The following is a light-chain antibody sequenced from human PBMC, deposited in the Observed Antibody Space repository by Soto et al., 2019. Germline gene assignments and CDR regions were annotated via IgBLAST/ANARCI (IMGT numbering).Light chain of an antibody. Sequence: DIQMTQSPSSLSASLGDRVTITCRASQGISNYLAWYQQKPGKVPKLLIYAASTLQSGVPSRFSGSGSGTDFTLTISSLQPEHVATYYCQKYNSASGTFGPGTKVDIK. CDR3: QKYNSASGT. J-gene: IGKJ3*01. CDR2: AAS. CDR1: QGISNY. V-gene: IGKV1-27*01.